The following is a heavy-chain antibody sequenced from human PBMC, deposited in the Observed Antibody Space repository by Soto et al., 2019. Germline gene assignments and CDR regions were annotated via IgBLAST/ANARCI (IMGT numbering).Heavy chain of an antibody. Sequence: PGGFLRLSCAASGFTVSSNYMSWVRQAPGKGLERVSVIYSGGSTCYADSVKGRFTISRHNSKNTLYLQMNSLSTEDTAVYYCAKENRLFAMDLWGHGSTVTVSS. V-gene: IGHV3-53*04. CDR1: GFTVSSNY. CDR2: IYSGGST. CDR3: AKENRLFAMDL. J-gene: IGHJ6*02. D-gene: IGHD3-3*01.